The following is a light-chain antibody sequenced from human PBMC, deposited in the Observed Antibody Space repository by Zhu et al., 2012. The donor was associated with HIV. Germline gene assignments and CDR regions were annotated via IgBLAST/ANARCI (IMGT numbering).Light chain of an antibody. J-gene: IGKJ4*01. V-gene: IGKV3-11*01. CDR3: QQSSNWPPGLT. CDR2: GAS. CDR1: QSVSAN. Sequence: EIVLTQSPGTLSLSPGERATLSCRASQSVSANLAWYQQKPGQAPRLLIYGASNRAAGIEARFSGSGSRTDFTLTISNLEPEDFAVYYCQQSSNWPPGLTFGGGTKVEIK.